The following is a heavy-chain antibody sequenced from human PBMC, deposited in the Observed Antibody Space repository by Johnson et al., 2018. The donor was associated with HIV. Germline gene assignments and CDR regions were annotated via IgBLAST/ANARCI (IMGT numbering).Heavy chain of an antibody. CDR1: GFTFSSYA. D-gene: IGHD3-10*01. CDR3: ARWVMVRGREGFDV. V-gene: IGHV3-30*04. Sequence: QVQLVESGGGVVQPGRSLRLSCAASGFTFSSYAMHWVRQAPGKGLEWVAFIRYDGSNKYYADSVKGRFTISRDNSKNTLYLQMNSLRAADTAVYYCARWVMVRGREGFDVWGQGTMVTVSS. CDR2: IRYDGSNK. J-gene: IGHJ3*01.